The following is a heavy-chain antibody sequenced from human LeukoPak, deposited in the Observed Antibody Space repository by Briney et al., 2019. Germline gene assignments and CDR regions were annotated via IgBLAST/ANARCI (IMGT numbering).Heavy chain of an antibody. D-gene: IGHD2-8*01. CDR3: ARSIGYCTNGVCYYWFDP. CDR1: GINVSSYY. V-gene: IGHV3-53*01. Sequence: PGGSLRLSCVASGINVSSYYMTWVRQAPGKGLEWVSVIHSGGTTDYADSVKGRFTISRDNSKNTLYFQMNSLRAEDTAVYYCARSIGYCTNGVCYYWFDPWGQGTRVTVSS. CDR2: IHSGGTT. J-gene: IGHJ5*02.